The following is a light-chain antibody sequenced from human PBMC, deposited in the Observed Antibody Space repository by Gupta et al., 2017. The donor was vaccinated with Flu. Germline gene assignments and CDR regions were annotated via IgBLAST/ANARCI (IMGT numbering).Light chain of an antibody. J-gene: IGKJ1*01. V-gene: IGKV1-5*03. CDR3: QQYNSYWT. CDR1: QSISTW. Sequence: PSELSACVGDRGTSTCRASQSISTWLDWYQQKPGKAPKLLIYKASKVESGVPSRFSGTGSGTEFTLTSSSLQPDDFATYYCQQYNSYWTFGQGTKVEIK. CDR2: KAS.